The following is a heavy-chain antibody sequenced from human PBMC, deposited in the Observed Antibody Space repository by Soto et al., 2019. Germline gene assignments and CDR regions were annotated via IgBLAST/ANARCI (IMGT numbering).Heavy chain of an antibody. J-gene: IGHJ4*02. CDR2: VYGSDDK. CDR1: GFSLTTSAVA. Sequence: QITLQESGPTLVKPTQTLTLTCTFSGFSLTTSAVAVGWIRQPPGKALEWLAIVYGSDDKFYNPSLKSSLTITKDNSKKQVVLTLTDMDPVDTGTYFCVRRYDPYYLDYWGQGTLVTVSS. CDR3: VRRYDPYYLDY. D-gene: IGHD1-1*01. V-gene: IGHV2-5*04.